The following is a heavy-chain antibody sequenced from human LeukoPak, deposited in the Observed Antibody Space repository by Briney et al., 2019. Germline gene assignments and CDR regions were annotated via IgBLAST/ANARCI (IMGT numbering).Heavy chain of an antibody. V-gene: IGHV4-59*01. CDR3: ARDRGYSGYDFFDY. J-gene: IGHJ4*02. CDR2: IYYSGST. D-gene: IGHD5-12*01. CDR1: GGSISSYY. Sequence: SETLSLTCTVSGGSISSYYWSWIRQPPGKGLEGIGYIYYSGSTNYNPSLKSRVTISVDTSKNQFSLKLSSVTAADTAVYYCARDRGYSGYDFFDYWGQGTLVTVSS.